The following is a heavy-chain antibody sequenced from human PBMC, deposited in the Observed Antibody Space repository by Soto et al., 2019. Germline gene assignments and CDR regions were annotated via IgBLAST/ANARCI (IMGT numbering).Heavy chain of an antibody. CDR1: VFTFSNGW. CDR2: IKSKTDGGTT. J-gene: IGHJ4*02. Sequence: PWGSLRIACASSVFTFSNGWMSWVRQAPGRGLDRVGRIKSKTDGGTTDYAAPVKGRFTISRDDSKNTLYLQMNNLKTEDTAVYYCTTEGPGYCSGGSCQAFDYWGQGTMVTVSS. V-gene: IGHV3-15*01. D-gene: IGHD2-15*01. CDR3: TTEGPGYCSGGSCQAFDY.